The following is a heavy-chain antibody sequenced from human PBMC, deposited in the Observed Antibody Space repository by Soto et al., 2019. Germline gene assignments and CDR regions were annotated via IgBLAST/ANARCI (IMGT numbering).Heavy chain of an antibody. CDR2: ISSDGITA. J-gene: IGHJ6*02. CDR1: GFSLSQYW. D-gene: IGHD2-15*01. CDR3: ARVRGTTTWYGGDHYGVDI. Sequence: VKLEESGGGLVQPGGSLRLSCVASGFSLSQYWMLWVRQSPGRGMEYVSRISSDGITAHYAGSVQGRFTIARDPARGTLSLQMDGLRAEDTAVYYCARVRGTTTWYGGDHYGVDIWGQGTAVSVTS. V-gene: IGHV3-74*01.